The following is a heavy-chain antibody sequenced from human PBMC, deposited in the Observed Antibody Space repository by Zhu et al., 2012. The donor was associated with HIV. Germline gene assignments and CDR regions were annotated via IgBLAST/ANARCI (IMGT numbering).Heavy chain of an antibody. V-gene: IGHV4-39*07. CDR1: RGSISDSTYY. J-gene: IGHJ4*02. D-gene: IGHD3-3*01. CDR3: ARLAGWSGWAGSYFDY. Sequence: QVQLQESGPRLVQPSQALSLTCTVSRGSISDSTYYWGWIRQPPGKGLEWIGSIYYTAYTYQNPSLRSRLTMSIDTSQNHFSLKLSSVTAADTAFYYCARLAGWSGWAGSYFDYVGPGNHGHRLL. CDR2: IYYTAYT.